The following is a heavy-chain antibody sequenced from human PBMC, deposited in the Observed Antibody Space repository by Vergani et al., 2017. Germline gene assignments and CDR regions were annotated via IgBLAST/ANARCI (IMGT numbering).Heavy chain of an antibody. CDR3: ARTGGYSYGFDY. V-gene: IGHV2-70*11. Sequence: ESGGGLVKPGGSLRLSCAASGFTFSDYYMSWIRQAPGKGLEWLARIDWDDDKYYSASLKTRLTISKDTSKNQVVLTMSNMDPVDTATYYCARTGGYSYGFDYWGQGTLVTVSP. CDR2: IDWDDDK. D-gene: IGHD5-18*01. J-gene: IGHJ4*02. CDR1: GFTFSDYY.